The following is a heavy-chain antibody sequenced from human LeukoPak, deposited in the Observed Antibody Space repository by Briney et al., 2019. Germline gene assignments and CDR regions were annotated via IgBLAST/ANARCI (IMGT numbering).Heavy chain of an antibody. CDR1: GDRLTNNW. D-gene: IGHD1-26*01. CDR3: AIRYGGSYNDY. J-gene: IGHJ4*02. Sequence: GESLKISCKISGDRLTNNWIGWVRQVPGKGLEWLGLIYPGNSDTRYSPFFQGQVTFSVDTSISTAYLHWGGLKASDTAMDYCAIRYGGSYNDYWGQGTLVTVSS. V-gene: IGHV5-51*01. CDR2: IYPGNSDT.